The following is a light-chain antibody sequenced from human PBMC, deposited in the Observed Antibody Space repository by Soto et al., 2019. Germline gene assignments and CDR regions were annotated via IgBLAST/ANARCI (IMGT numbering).Light chain of an antibody. V-gene: IGLV2-14*01. CDR2: DVS. CDR1: SSDVGGYNY. CDR3: SSYTSSSTV. Sequence: QSVLTQPASVSGSPVQSITISCTGTSSDVGGYNYVSWYQQHPGKAPKLMIYDVSNRPSGVSNRFSGSKSGNTASLTISGLQAEDDADYYCSSYTSSSTVFGGGTKLTVL. J-gene: IGLJ3*02.